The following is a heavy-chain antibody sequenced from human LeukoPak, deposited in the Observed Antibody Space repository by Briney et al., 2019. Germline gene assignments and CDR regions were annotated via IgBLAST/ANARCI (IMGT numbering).Heavy chain of an antibody. J-gene: IGHJ4*02. CDR2: IRYDGSNK. V-gene: IGHV3-30*02. CDR1: GFTFSSYG. CDR3: ARRAGAYSHPYDY. Sequence: GGSLRLSCAASGFTFSSYGMHWVRQAPGKGLEWVAFIRYDGSNKYYADSVKGRFTISRDNSKNALYLQMNSLRAEDTAVYYCARRAGAYSHPYDYWGQGTLVTGSS. D-gene: IGHD4/OR15-4a*01.